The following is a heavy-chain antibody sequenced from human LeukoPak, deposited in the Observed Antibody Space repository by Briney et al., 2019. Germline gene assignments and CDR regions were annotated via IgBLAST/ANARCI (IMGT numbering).Heavy chain of an antibody. D-gene: IGHD1-26*01. V-gene: IGHV1-69*13. CDR1: GGTFSSYA. CDR2: IIPIFGTA. J-gene: IGHJ4*02. CDR3: ARDLGGGSHYFDY. Sequence: SVKVSCKASGGTFSSYAISWVRQAPGQGLEWMGGIIPIFGTANYAQKFQGRVTITADESTSTAYMELSSLRSDDTAVYYCARDLGGGSHYFDYWGQGTLVTVSS.